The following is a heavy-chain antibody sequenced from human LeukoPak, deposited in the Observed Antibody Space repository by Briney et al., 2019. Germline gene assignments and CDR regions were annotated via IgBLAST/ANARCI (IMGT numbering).Heavy chain of an antibody. D-gene: IGHD2-15*01. CDR2: VIPIFGTA. CDR3: AREKVDAFDI. Sequence: SVKVSCKASGGTFSSYAISWVRQAPGQGLEWMGGVIPIFGTANYAQRFQGRVTITTDESTSTAYMELSSLRSEDTAVYYCAREKVDAFDIWGQGTMVTVSS. CDR1: GGTFSSYA. J-gene: IGHJ3*02. V-gene: IGHV1-69*05.